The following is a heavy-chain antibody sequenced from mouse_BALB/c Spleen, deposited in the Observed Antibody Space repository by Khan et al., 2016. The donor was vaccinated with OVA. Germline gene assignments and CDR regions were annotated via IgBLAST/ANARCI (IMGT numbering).Heavy chain of an antibody. Sequence: EVELVESGGGVVQPGGSLKISCAASGFTFSSYTMSWVRQTPEKRLEWVAFTSDGGGNTYFPDIVKGRFTITRDNATNTLYLQMSSLKSAELAMYYCGRGMRQGFYDAMDYWGQGASVTVSS. CDR2: TSDGGGNT. J-gene: IGHJ4*01. CDR1: GFTFSSYT. D-gene: IGHD3-2*01. CDR3: GRGMRQGFYDAMDY. V-gene: IGHV5-12-2*01.